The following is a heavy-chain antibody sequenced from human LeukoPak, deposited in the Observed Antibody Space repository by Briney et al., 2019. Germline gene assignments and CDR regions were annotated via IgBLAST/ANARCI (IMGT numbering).Heavy chain of an antibody. CDR3: ARGSGCSSTSCYRYYYYYMDV. J-gene: IGHJ6*03. CDR1: GGSFSGYY. CDR2: INHSGST. V-gene: IGHV4-34*01. Sequence: SETLSLTCAVYGGSFSGYYWSWIRQPPGKGLEWIGEINHSGSTNYNPSLKSRVTISVDTSKNQFSLKLSSVTAADTAVYYCARGSGCSSTSCYRYYYYYMDVWGKGTTVTASS. D-gene: IGHD2-2*01.